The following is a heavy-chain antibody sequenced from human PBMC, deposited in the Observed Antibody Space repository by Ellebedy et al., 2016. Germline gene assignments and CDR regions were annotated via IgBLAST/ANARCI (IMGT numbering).Heavy chain of an antibody. D-gene: IGHD1-7*01. CDR3: TRVLDGNYGRTDY. V-gene: IGHV3-74*01. Sequence: GGSLRLXXAASGFTVSSNYMSWVRQAPGKGLVWVSRISGDGRTTNYADSVKGRFIISRDNAKNTLYLQMNSLRGEDTAVYFCTRVLDGNYGRTDYWGQGTLVTVSS. J-gene: IGHJ4*02. CDR1: GFTVSSNY. CDR2: ISGDGRTT.